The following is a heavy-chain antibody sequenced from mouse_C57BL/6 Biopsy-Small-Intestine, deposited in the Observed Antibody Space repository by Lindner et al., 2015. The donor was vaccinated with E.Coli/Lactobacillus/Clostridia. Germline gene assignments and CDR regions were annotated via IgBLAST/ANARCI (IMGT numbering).Heavy chain of an antibody. V-gene: IGHV5-6*01. J-gene: IGHJ1*03. Sequence: VQLQESGGDLVKPGGSLKLSCAASGFTFSSYGMSWVRQTPDKRLEWVATITSGGSYTYYPDSVKGRFTISRDNAKNTLYLQMSSLKSEDTAMYYCPRHGGKDNRRCFDVWGTGTTVTVSS. CDR2: ITSGGSYT. CDR3: PRHGGKDNRRCFDV. D-gene: IGHD1-3*01. CDR1: GFTFSSYG.